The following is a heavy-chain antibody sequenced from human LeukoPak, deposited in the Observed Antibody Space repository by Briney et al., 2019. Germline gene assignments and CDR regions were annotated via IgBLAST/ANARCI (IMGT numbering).Heavy chain of an antibody. CDR2: IIPIFGTA. D-gene: IGHD3-10*01. CDR3: ATDFVGFDY. J-gene: IGHJ4*02. V-gene: IGHV1-69*13. Sequence: SVKVSCKASGYTFTSYDINWVRQAPGQGLEWMGGIIPIFGTANYAQKFQGRVTITADESTSTAYMELSSLRSEDTAVYYCATDFVGFDYWGQGPLVTVSS. CDR1: GYTFTSYD.